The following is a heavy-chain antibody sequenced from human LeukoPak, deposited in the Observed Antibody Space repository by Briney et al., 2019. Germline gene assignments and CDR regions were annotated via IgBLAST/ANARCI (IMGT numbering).Heavy chain of an antibody. Sequence: GGSLRLSCAASGFTFSSYAMHWVRQAPGKGLEWVSSISSSTSYIYYADSVKGRFTISKDNAKNSLYLQMNSLRAEDTAVYYCARAGGSTVSHSDYWGQGTLVTVSS. V-gene: IGHV3-21*01. J-gene: IGHJ4*02. CDR1: GFTFSSYA. CDR3: ARAGGSTVSHSDY. CDR2: ISSSTSYI. D-gene: IGHD4-17*01.